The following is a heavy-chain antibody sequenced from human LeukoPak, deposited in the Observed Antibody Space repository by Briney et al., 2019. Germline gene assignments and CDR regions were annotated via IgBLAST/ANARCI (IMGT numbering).Heavy chain of an antibody. J-gene: IGHJ2*01. CDR1: GYPFTTYD. CDR3: ARISDHNWYYDL. CDR2: MNPSSGYT. D-gene: IGHD1-14*01. V-gene: IGHV1-8*01. Sequence: ASVKVSCKASGYPFTTYDINWVRKATGQGLEWMGWMNPSSGYTGYSQKFQGRVTMTRNTSITTAYMELSSLRSEDTAVYYCARISDHNWYYDLWGRGTLVTVSS.